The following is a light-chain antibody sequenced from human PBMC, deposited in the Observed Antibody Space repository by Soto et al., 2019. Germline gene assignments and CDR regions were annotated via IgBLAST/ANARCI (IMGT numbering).Light chain of an antibody. CDR2: GAF. J-gene: IGKJ1*01. CDR1: QSISGT. CDR3: QQYDNWPWT. Sequence: EIVMTPSPATLSVSPGGRATLSCRASQSISGTLAWYQQKPGQAPRLLIYGAFTRATGFPARFSGSGSGTDFTLTITSLQSEDFAVYYCQQYDNWPWTFGQGTKVDIK. V-gene: IGKV3-15*01.